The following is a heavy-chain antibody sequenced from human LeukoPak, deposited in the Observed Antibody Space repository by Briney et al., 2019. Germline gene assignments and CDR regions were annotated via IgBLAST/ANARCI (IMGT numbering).Heavy chain of an antibody. CDR1: GFTFTAYG. J-gene: IGHJ4*02. V-gene: IGHV3-33*03. CDR3: AKAARLGPSHFDY. D-gene: IGHD6-25*01. CDR2: VWVDGNNK. Sequence: GGSLRLSCATSGFTFTAYGLHWVRQAPGMGLEWVAVVWVDGNNKFYADSVRGRFTISRDNSRSTLYLHMNSLRDDDTAVYYCAKAARLGPSHFDYWGRGTLVTVSS.